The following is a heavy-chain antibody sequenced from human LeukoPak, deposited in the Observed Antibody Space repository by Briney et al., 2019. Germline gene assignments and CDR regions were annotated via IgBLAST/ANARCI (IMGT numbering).Heavy chain of an antibody. CDR3: ARDRAVSWFDS. V-gene: IGHV3-33*05. Sequence: GGSLRLSCAASGLTFSSHGFHWVRQAPGKGLEWVTFISLDGSKKSYADSVKGRFTFSRDDSKNTLYLEMNSLRAEDTAVYYCARDRAVSWFDSWGLGTLVTVSS. J-gene: IGHJ5*01. CDR2: ISLDGSKK. D-gene: IGHD3-10*01. CDR1: GLTFSSHG.